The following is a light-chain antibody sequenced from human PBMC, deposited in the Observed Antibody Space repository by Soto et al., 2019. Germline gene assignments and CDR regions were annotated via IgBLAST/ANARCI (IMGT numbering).Light chain of an antibody. CDR3: SSYAGSNKGV. Sequence: QSAVTQPPSASGSPGQSVTISCTGTSSDVGGYNYVSWYQQHPGKAPKLMIYEVSKRPSGVPDRFSGSKSGNTASLTVSGLQAEDEADYYCSSYAGSNKGVFGGGTKLTVL. CDR1: SSDVGGYNY. V-gene: IGLV2-8*01. CDR2: EVS. J-gene: IGLJ2*01.